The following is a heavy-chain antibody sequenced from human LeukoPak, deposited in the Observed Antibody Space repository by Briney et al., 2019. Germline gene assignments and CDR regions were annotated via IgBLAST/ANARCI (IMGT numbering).Heavy chain of an antibody. CDR2: IYYSGST. V-gene: IGHV4-59*08. Sequence: PSETLSLTCTVSGGSISSYYWSWIRQPPGKGLEWIGYIYYSGSTNYNPSLKSRVTISVDTSKNQFSLKLSSVTAADTAVYYCARQVLLWFGELGTPNWFDPWGQGTLVTVSS. CDR1: GGSISSYY. CDR3: ARQVLLWFGELGTPNWFDP. D-gene: IGHD3-10*01. J-gene: IGHJ5*02.